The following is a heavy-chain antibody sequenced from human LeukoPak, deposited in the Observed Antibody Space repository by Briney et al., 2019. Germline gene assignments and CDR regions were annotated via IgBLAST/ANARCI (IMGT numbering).Heavy chain of an antibody. Sequence: PSETLSLTCAVYGGSFSGYYWSWIRQAPGKGLEWIGEINHSGSTNYNPSLKSRVTISVDTSKNQFSLKLSSVTAADTAVYYCARWEDYYGSGSYPVYFDYWGQGTLVTVSS. J-gene: IGHJ4*02. CDR2: INHSGST. D-gene: IGHD3-10*01. V-gene: IGHV4-34*01. CDR3: ARWEDYYGSGSYPVYFDY. CDR1: GGSFSGYY.